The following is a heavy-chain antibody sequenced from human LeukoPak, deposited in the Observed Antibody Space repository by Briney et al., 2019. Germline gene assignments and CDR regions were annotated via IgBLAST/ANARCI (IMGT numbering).Heavy chain of an antibody. D-gene: IGHD1-26*01. V-gene: IGHV3-74*01. CDR3: ARATGSYYSLGY. Sequence: GGSLRLSCAASGFTFSSYWMHWVRQAPGKGLVWVSRINGDGSSTSYADSVKGRFTVSRDNAKNTLYLQMNSLRAEDTAVYYCARATGSYYSLGYWGQGTLVTVSS. CDR2: INGDGSST. J-gene: IGHJ4*02. CDR1: GFTFSSYW.